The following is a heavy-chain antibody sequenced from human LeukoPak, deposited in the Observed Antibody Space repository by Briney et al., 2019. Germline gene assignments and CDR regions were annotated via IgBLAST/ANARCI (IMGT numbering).Heavy chain of an antibody. D-gene: IGHD6-13*01. V-gene: IGHV3-21*01. CDR3: AREGSSSWYYFDY. Sequence: GGSLRLSCAASGFTFSSYSMNWVRQAPGKGLEWVSSISSSSNNIHYADSVKGRFTISRDNAKNSLYLQMNSLRAEDTAVYYCAREGSSSWYYFDYWGQGTLVTVSS. J-gene: IGHJ4*02. CDR2: ISSSSNNI. CDR1: GFTFSSYS.